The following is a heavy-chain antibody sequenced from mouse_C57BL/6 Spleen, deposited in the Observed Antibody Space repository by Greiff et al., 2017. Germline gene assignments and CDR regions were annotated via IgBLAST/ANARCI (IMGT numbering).Heavy chain of an antibody. V-gene: IGHV1-81*01. Sequence: VQLQESGAELARPGASVKLSCKASGYTFTSYGISWVKQRTGQGLEWIGEIYPRSGNTYYNEQFKGKATLTADKSSSTAYMELRSLASADSAVYFCARSAQDVDYWGQGTTLTVSS. J-gene: IGHJ2*01. CDR1: GYTFTSYG. CDR3: ARSAQDVDY. D-gene: IGHD3-2*02. CDR2: IYPRSGNT.